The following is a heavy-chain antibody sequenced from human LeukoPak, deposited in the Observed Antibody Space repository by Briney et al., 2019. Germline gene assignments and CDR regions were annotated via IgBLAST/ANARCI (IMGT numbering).Heavy chain of an antibody. Sequence: SETLSLTCAVYGGSFNGYYWSWIRQPPGKGLEWIGEINHSGGTNYNPSLKSRVTISVDTSKNQFSLKLSSVTAADTAVYYCARGQPEGLDLAQYYFDYWGQGTLVTVSS. CDR3: ARGQPEGLDLAQYYFDY. CDR2: INHSGGT. D-gene: IGHD2-2*03. J-gene: IGHJ4*02. CDR1: GGSFNGYY. V-gene: IGHV4-34*01.